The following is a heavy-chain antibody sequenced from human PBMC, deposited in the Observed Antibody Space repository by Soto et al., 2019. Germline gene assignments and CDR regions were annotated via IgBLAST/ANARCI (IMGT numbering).Heavy chain of an antibody. V-gene: IGHV1-18*04. CDR2: ISAYNWNT. CDR3: ARGTVTTGYYHYYMDV. J-gene: IGHJ6*03. D-gene: IGHD4-17*01. Sequence: QVQLVQSGAEVKKPGASVKVSCKPSGYTFTSHGISWVRQAPGQGLEWMGWISAYNWNTNYAQKFQGRFTMTTDTSTSTAYMELRSLRSDDTAVYYCARGTVTTGYYHYYMDVWGKGTTVTVSS. CDR1: GYTFTSHG.